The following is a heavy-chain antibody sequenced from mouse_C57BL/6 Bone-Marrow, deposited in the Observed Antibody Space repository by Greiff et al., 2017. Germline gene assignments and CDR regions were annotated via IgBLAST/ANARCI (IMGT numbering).Heavy chain of an antibody. Sequence: EVMLVESGGDLVKPGGSLKLSCAASGFTFSSYGMSWVRQTPDKRLEWVATISSGGSYTYYPDSVKGRFTISRDNAKNTLYLQMSSLKSEDTAMYYVARRSFYGGGAYWGQGTLVTVSA. D-gene: IGHD1-1*01. CDR3: ARRSFYGGGAY. CDR2: ISSGGSYT. V-gene: IGHV5-6*02. CDR1: GFTFSSYG. J-gene: IGHJ3*01.